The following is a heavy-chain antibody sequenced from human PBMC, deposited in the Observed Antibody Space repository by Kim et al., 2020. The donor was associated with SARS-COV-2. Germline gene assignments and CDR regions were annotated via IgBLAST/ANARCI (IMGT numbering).Heavy chain of an antibody. J-gene: IGHJ4*02. CDR2: IYYSGST. CDR3: ARQAKQWLRPFYYFDY. D-gene: IGHD6-19*01. Sequence: SETLSLTCTVSGGSISSSSYYWGWIRQPPGKGLEWIGSIYYSGSTYYNPSLKSRVTISVDTSKNQFSLKLSSVTAADTAVYYCARQAKQWLRPFYYFDYWGQGTLVTVSS. V-gene: IGHV4-39*01. CDR1: GGSISSSSYY.